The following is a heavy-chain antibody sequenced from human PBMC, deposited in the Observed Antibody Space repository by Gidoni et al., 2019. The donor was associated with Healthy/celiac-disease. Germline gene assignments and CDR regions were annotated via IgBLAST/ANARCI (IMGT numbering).Heavy chain of an antibody. CDR1: GYTFTSYY. V-gene: IGHV1-46*03. Sequence: QVQLVQSGAEVKKPGASVKVSCKASGYTFTSYYMHWVRQAPGQGLEWMGIINPSGGSTSYEKKFQGRVTMTRDTSTSTVYMELSSLRSEDTAVYYCARDLLSSPIAGHFDYWGQGTLVTVSS. CDR2: INPSGGST. J-gene: IGHJ4*02. CDR3: ARDLLSSPIAGHFDY.